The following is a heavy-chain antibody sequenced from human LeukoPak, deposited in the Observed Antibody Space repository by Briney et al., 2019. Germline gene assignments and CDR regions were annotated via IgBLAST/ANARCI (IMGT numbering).Heavy chain of an antibody. CDR3: ARDSALSSSPGYYFDY. D-gene: IGHD6-6*01. Sequence: SVKVSCKASGGTFSSYAISWVRQAPGQGLEWMGRIIPIFGIANYAQKFQGRVTITADKSTSTAYMELSSLRSEDTAVYYCARDSALSSSPGYYFDYWGQGTLVTVSS. CDR1: GGTFSSYA. CDR2: IIPIFGIA. V-gene: IGHV1-69*04. J-gene: IGHJ4*02.